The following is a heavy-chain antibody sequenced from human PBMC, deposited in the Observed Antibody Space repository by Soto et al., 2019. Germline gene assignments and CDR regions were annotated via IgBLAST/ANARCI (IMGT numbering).Heavy chain of an antibody. Sequence: PGGSLRLSCAASGFTFSSYGMHWVRQAPGKGLEWVAVIWYDGSNKYYADSVKGRFTISRDNSKNTLYLQMNSLRAEDTAVYYCARVQYSSAAGGMDVWGQGTTVTVSS. J-gene: IGHJ6*02. CDR1: GFTFSSYG. CDR3: ARVQYSSAAGGMDV. V-gene: IGHV3-33*01. D-gene: IGHD6-25*01. CDR2: IWYDGSNK.